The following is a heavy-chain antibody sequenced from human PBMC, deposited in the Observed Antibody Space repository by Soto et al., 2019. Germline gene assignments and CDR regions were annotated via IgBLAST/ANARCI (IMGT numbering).Heavy chain of an antibody. CDR1: GFTFSSYG. Sequence: GGSLRLSCAASGFTFSSYGMHWVRQAPGKGLEWVAVISYDGSNKYYADSVKGRFTISRDNSKNTLYLQMNSLRAEDTAVYYCAKDPSIYGAPLINNNWFDPWGQGTLVTVSS. V-gene: IGHV3-30*18. CDR3: AKDPSIYGAPLINNNWFDP. J-gene: IGHJ5*02. CDR2: ISYDGSNK. D-gene: IGHD6-6*01.